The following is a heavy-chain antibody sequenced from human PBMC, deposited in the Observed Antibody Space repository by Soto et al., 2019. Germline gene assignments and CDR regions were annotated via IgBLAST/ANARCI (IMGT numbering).Heavy chain of an antibody. V-gene: IGHV4-4*02. CDR1: GGSISSSNW. Sequence: QVQLQESGPGLVKPSGTLSLTCAVSGGSISSSNWWSWVRQPPGKGLEWIGEIYHSGSTNYNPSPKSRVTKPEDKSKTQFPLKRSSVPAPDRAVYYCARTPDYGDYWEEVLDYGGQGTVVTASP. D-gene: IGHD4-17*01. CDR2: IYHSGST. CDR3: ARTPDYGDYWEEVLDY. J-gene: IGHJ4*02.